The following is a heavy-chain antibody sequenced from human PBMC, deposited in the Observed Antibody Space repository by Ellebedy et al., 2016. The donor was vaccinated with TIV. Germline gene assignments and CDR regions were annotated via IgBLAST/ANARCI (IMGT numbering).Heavy chain of an antibody. D-gene: IGHD5-18*01. CDR2: MNPNGDT. CDR3: ARYIYGSAFHQ. CDR1: GNAFSSYD. V-gene: IGHV1-8*01. J-gene: IGHJ4*02. Sequence: ASVKVSXXASGNAFSSYDINWVRQATGQGLEWVGWMNPNGDTGSAQNFLGRVTMSRDMSISTAYLELSGLRSEDTAIYYCARYIYGSAFHQWGQGTLVTVSS.